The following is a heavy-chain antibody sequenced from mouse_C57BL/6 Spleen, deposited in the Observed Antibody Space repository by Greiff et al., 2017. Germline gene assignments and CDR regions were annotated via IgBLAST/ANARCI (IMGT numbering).Heavy chain of an antibody. CDR2: IDPEDGDT. J-gene: IGHJ2*01. CDR3: TTRFITTVVAPDY. Sequence: EVQLQQSGAELVRPGASVKLSCKASGYNIKDYYMHWVKQRPEQGLEWIGKIDPEDGDTEYAPKFQGKATLTADTSSNTAYLQLRSLTSEDTAVYYCTTRFITTVVAPDYWGQGTTLTVSS. V-gene: IGHV14-1*01. CDR1: GYNIKDYY. D-gene: IGHD1-1*01.